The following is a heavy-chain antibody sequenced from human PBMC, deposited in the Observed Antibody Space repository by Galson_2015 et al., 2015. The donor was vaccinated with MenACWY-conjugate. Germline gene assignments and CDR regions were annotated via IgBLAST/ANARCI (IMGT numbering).Heavy chain of an antibody. J-gene: IGHJ4*02. Sequence: SLRLSCAASGFTFSSFWMHWFRQAPGKGLVWVSRMNSDGSSTSYADSVKGRFTISRDNAKNTLYLQMNSLRAEDTAVYYCARGLSVAAAVSPFAYWGQGTLVTVSS. CDR2: MNSDGSST. CDR3: ARGLSVAAAVSPFAY. V-gene: IGHV3-74*01. CDR1: GFTFSSFW. D-gene: IGHD6-13*01.